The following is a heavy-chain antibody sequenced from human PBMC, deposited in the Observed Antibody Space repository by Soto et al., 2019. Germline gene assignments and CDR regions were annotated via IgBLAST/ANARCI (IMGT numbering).Heavy chain of an antibody. CDR1: GGSVSSGSYY. V-gene: IGHV4-61*01. Sequence: QVPLQESGPGLVKPSETLSLTCTVSGGSVSSGSYYWSWIRQPPGKGLEWIGYIYYSGSTNYNPSLKSRVTISVDTSKNQFSLKLSSVTAADTAVYYCATGAGHSWYGYYYGMDVWGQGTTVTVSS. CDR2: IYYSGST. D-gene: IGHD6-13*01. CDR3: ATGAGHSWYGYYYGMDV. J-gene: IGHJ6*02.